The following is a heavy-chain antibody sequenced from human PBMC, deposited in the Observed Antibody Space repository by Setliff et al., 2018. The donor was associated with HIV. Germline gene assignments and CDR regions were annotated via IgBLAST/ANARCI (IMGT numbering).Heavy chain of an antibody. D-gene: IGHD6-13*01. J-gene: IGHJ4*02. Sequence: LRLSCAASGFTFSSHGMHWVRQAPGKGLEWVAFIRYDGSNKYYADSVKGRFTVSRDNSKNTLYLQMNSLRPEDTALYYCAKDRLLDGSSWYYLDYWGQGTLVTVSS. CDR1: GFTFSSHG. CDR2: IRYDGSNK. CDR3: AKDRLLDGSSWYYLDY. V-gene: IGHV3-30*02.